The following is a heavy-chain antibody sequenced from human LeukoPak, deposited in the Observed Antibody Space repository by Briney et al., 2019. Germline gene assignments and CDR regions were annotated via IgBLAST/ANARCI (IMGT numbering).Heavy chain of an antibody. J-gene: IGHJ6*03. D-gene: IGHD3-16*01. CDR3: ARHPIMITFGGGMDDYYYYYMDV. CDR2: IYYSGST. V-gene: IGHV4-39*01. Sequence: DPSETLSLTCTVSGASISSSSYYWGWIRQPPGKGLEWIGSIYYSGSTYYNPSLKSRVTISVDTSKNPFSLKLSSVTAADTAVYYCARHPIMITFGGGMDDYYYYYMDVWGKGTTVTISS. CDR1: GASISSSSYY.